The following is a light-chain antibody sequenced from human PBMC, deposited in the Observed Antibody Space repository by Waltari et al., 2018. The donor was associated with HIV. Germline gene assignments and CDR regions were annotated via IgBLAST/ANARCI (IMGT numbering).Light chain of an antibody. J-gene: IGLJ2*01. CDR3: QVWDSSSDHVV. CDR1: NIGAKR. CDR2: DDG. V-gene: IGLV3-21*02. Sequence: SYVLTQPPSVSVAPGQTATMTCGGDNIGAKRVHWYQQKPGQAPVLVVYDDGDRPSEIPERFSGSNSGNTATLTIRRVEAGDEADYYCQVWDSSSDHVVFGGGTKVTVL.